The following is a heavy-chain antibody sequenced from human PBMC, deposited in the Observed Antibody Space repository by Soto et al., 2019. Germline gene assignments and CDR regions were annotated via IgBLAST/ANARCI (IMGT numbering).Heavy chain of an antibody. D-gene: IGHD5-12*01. Sequence: QLQLQESGSGLVKPSQTLSLTCAVSGGSISSGGYSWSWIRQPPGKGLEWIGYICHIGSTYYNPSRKGRVTISVDRAKNQFSLKLSSVTAADTAVYYCAAGGGLPRYYWGQGTLVTVSS. V-gene: IGHV4-30-2*01. CDR2: ICHIGST. CDR1: GGSISSGGYS. CDR3: AAGGGLPRYY. J-gene: IGHJ4*02.